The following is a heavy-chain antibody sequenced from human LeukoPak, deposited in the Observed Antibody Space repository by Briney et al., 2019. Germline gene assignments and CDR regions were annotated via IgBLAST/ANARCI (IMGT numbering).Heavy chain of an antibody. CDR1: GYSFTSNY. V-gene: IGHV1-46*01. CDR3: ARDQEAFDY. J-gene: IGHJ4*02. Sequence: ASVNVSCKASGYSFTSNYIHWVRQAPGQGLEWMGMIYPRDGSTSYAQKFQGRVTVTRDTSTSTVHMELSGLRSEDTAVYYCARDQEAFDYWGQGTLVTVSS. CDR2: IYPRDGST.